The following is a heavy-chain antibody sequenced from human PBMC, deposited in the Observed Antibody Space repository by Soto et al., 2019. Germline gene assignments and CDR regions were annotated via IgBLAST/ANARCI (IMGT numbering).Heavy chain of an antibody. CDR3: AKDRQYGTSGYFYCIDS. CDR2: ISGSDDNK. J-gene: IGHJ4*02. D-gene: IGHD3-22*01. V-gene: IGHV3-23*01. CDR1: GFSFNAYA. Sequence: PGGSLRLSCAASGFSFNAYAMTWVRQAPGQGLEWVSTISGSDDNKYYADSVKGRFTISRDDSKQTVFLQMNNLRVDDTAVYFCAKDRQYGTSGYFYCIDSWGQGSQVTVSS.